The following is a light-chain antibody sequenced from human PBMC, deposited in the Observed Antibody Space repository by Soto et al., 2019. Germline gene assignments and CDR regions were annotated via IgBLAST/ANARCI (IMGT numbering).Light chain of an antibody. J-gene: IGLJ3*02. CDR2: EVN. V-gene: IGLV2-18*02. Sequence: QSALTQPPSVSGSPGQSVTISCTGTSSDVGTYNRISWYQQPPGTAPKLIIYEVNNRPSGVSNRFSGSKSGNTASLTISGLQAEDEADYYCSSWTSSATQVLGGGTKLTVL. CDR3: SSWTSSATQV. CDR1: SSDVGTYNR.